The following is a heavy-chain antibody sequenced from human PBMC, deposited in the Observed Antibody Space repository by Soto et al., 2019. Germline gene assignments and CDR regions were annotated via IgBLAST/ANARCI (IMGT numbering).Heavy chain of an antibody. V-gene: IGHV1-69*01. Sequence: QVQLVQSGAEVKKPGSSVKVSCKASGGTFSSYAISWVRQAPGRGLEWMGGIIPIFGTANYAQKFQGRVTITADESTSIAYMELSSLRSEDTAVYYCARVSYYYDSSGYYSVGYYYGMDVWGQGTTVTVSS. CDR2: IIPIFGTA. D-gene: IGHD3-22*01. CDR1: GGTFSSYA. CDR3: ARVSYYYDSSGYYSVGYYYGMDV. J-gene: IGHJ6*02.